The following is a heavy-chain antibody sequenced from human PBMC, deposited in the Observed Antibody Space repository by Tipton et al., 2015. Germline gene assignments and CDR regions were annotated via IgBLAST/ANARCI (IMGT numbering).Heavy chain of an antibody. J-gene: IGHJ5*01. D-gene: IGHD6-13*01. Sequence: GLVKPPQTLSLTCAISGDSVSNNSASWNWIRQSPSRGLEWLGRTYYRSKWYNDYAVSVKGRVIIDPDTSKSQFSLQLNSVTPEDTAVYFCARGTPISAGYNWFDSWGQGTLVTVSS. CDR2: TYYRSKWYN. CDR3: ARGTPISAGYNWFDS. CDR1: GDSVSNNSAS. V-gene: IGHV6-1*01.